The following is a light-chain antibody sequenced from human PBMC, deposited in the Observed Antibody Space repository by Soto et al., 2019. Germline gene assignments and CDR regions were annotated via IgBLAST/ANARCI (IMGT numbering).Light chain of an antibody. CDR2: GAS. V-gene: IGKV3-20*01. CDR3: QQYGSSPPT. CDR1: QSVSSSY. J-gene: IGKJ1*01. Sequence: EIVLTQSPGTLSLSPGERATLSCRASQSVSSSYLAWYQQKPGQAPRLLSYGASSRATGIPDRFSGSGSGRDFTLTISRLEPEDFAVYYCQQYGSSPPTFGQGTKVEIK.